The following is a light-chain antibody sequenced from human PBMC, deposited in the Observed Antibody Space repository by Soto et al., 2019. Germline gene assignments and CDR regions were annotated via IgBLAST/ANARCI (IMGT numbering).Light chain of an antibody. Sequence: EIVLTQSPATLSLSPGERATLSCRASQSVSSSYLAWYQQQPGQAPRLLIYGACSRATGIADRFSGSGSGTDFTLTISRLEPEDFAVYYCQQYGSTPGFTFGPGTKVDIK. J-gene: IGKJ3*01. CDR1: QSVSSSY. V-gene: IGKV3-20*01. CDR3: QQYGSTPGFT. CDR2: GAC.